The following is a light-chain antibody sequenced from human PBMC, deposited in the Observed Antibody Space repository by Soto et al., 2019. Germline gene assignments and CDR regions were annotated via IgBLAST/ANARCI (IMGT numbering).Light chain of an antibody. CDR3: QQYNNWPPWT. CDR1: QSVSSN. J-gene: IGKJ1*01. V-gene: IGKV3-15*01. Sequence: EIVMTQSPATLSVSPGERATLSCRASQSVSSNLAWYQQKPGQAPRLLIYGASTRATGIPARFSVSGSGTEFTLTISSLQSEDFAVYYGQQYNNWPPWTFGQGNKVEIK. CDR2: GAS.